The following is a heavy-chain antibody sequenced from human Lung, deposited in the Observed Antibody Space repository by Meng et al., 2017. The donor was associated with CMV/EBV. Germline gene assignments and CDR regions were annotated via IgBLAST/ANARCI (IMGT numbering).Heavy chain of an antibody. CDR2: IYYSGST. CDR3: ARFSATGAYYYGMDV. J-gene: IGHJ6*04. V-gene: IGHV4-59*01. D-gene: IGHD1-1*01. Sequence: GSLRLXCTVSGASISSYYWSWIRQPPGRGLEYIGFIYYSGSTNYNPSLRRPVIISIDTSKNQFSLKLSSVTTADTAVYYCARFSATGAYYYGMDVWGKGTTVTVSS. CDR1: GASISSYY.